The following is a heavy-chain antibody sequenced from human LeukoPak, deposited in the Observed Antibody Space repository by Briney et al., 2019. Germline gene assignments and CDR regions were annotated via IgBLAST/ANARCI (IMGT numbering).Heavy chain of an antibody. CDR3: AKVAEMDTILGKFDN. Sequence: GGSLRLSCAASGFIVSNNYMNWVRQAPGKGLEWVSIIYNSGSTYYADSVKGRFTISRDNSKNTLYLQVNSLRAEDTAVYYCAKVAEMDTILGKFDNWGQGTLVTVSS. CDR1: GFIVSNNY. D-gene: IGHD5-24*01. CDR2: IYNSGST. V-gene: IGHV3-53*01. J-gene: IGHJ5*02.